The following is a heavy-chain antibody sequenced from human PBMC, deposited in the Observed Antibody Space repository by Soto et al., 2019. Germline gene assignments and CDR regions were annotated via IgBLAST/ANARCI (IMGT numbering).Heavy chain of an antibody. CDR1: GFTFSSYA. V-gene: IGHV3-23*01. CDR3: AKDISLPNWNDVGGYFDY. D-gene: IGHD1-20*01. Sequence: GGSLRLSCAASGFTFSSYAMSWVRQAPGKGLEWVSAISGSGGSTYYADSVKGRFTISRDNSKNTLYLQMNSLRAEDTAVYYCAKDISLPNWNDVGGYFDYWGQGTLVTVSS. J-gene: IGHJ4*02. CDR2: ISGSGGST.